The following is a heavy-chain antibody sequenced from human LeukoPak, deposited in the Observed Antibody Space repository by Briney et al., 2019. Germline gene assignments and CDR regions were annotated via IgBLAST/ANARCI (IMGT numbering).Heavy chain of an antibody. CDR2: MNPNSGNT. Sequence: GASVKVSCKASGYTFTSYDINWVRQATGQGLEWMGWMNPNSGNTGYAQKFQGRVTMTRDTSTSTVYMELSSLRSEDTAVYYCARSLSGYDGWFDPWGQGTLVTVSS. V-gene: IGHV1-8*01. J-gene: IGHJ5*02. CDR1: GYTFTSYD. CDR3: ARSLSGYDGWFDP. D-gene: IGHD3-3*01.